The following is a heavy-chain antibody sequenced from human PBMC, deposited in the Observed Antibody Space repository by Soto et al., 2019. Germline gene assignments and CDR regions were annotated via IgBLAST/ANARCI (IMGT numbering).Heavy chain of an antibody. J-gene: IGHJ6*02. Sequence: PSETLSLTCAVYGGSFSGYYWSWIRQPPGKGLEWIGEINHSGSTNYNPSLKSRVTISVDTSKNQFSLKLSSVTAADTAVYYWARDRLRSSWYYYYGMDVWGQGTTVT. CDR3: ARDRLRSSWYYYYGMDV. D-gene: IGHD3-10*01. CDR2: INHSGST. CDR1: GGSFSGYY. V-gene: IGHV4-34*01.